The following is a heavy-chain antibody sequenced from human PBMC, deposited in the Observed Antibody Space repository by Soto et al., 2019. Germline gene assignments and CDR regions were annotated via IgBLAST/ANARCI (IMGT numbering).Heavy chain of an antibody. Sequence: GFLRGSCAATGFSFRNSAMVWVRHVPAKGLEWVSGATATGGTTYSAASVKGRFTMSSDNSHNLVYMQMNRLGADDTAIYHCEKTAGFGSYYYGMEVWGQGTTVTVSS. CDR3: EKTAGFGSYYYGMEV. D-gene: IGHD3-10*01. V-gene: IGHV3-23*01. CDR2: ATATGGTT. CDR1: GFSFRNSA. J-gene: IGHJ6*02.